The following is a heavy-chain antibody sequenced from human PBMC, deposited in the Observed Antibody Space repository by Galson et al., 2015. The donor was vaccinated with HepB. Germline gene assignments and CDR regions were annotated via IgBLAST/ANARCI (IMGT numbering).Heavy chain of an antibody. CDR2: INPNSGGT. CDR1: GGTFSSYA. D-gene: IGHD3-16*01. CDR3: ASRQGGLDY. V-gene: IGHV1-2*06. Sequence: SVKVSCKASGGTFSSYAISWVRQAPGQGLEWMGRINPNSGGTNYAQKFQDRVTMTRDTSISTAYMELSRLRSDDTAVYYCASRQGGLDYWGQGTLVTVSS. J-gene: IGHJ4*02.